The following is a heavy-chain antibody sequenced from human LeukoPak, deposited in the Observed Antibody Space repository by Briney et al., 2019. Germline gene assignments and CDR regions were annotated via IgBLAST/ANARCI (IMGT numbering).Heavy chain of an antibody. CDR1: GGSISSYY. CDR2: IYYSGST. CDR3: ARDEYYYDSSGPYYYGMDV. D-gene: IGHD3-22*01. Sequence: SETLSLTCTVSGGSISSYYWSWIRQPPGKGLEWIGYIYYSGSTNYNPSLKSRVTISVDTSKNQFSLKLSSVTAADTAVYYCARDEYYYDSSGPYYYGMDVWGQGTTVTVSS. J-gene: IGHJ6*02. V-gene: IGHV4-59*01.